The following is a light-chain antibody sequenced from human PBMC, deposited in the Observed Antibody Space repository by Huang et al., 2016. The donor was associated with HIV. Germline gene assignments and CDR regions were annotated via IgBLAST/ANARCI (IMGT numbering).Light chain of an antibody. Sequence: DMQLTQSPSSLSASVGDKVTITCRASQAITNSLAWYQQKPGKVPKLLISAASVLRSGVSSRFSGSGSGTDFTLTISSLQPEDVATYYCQKYDGAPFTFGQGTRLEIK. J-gene: IGKJ5*01. V-gene: IGKV1-27*01. CDR1: QAITNS. CDR2: AAS. CDR3: QKYDGAPFT.